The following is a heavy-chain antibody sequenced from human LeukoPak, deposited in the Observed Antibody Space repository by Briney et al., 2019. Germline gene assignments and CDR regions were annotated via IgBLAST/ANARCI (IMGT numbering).Heavy chain of an antibody. Sequence: ASVKVSCKASGYTFTGYYMHWVRQAPGQGLEWMGWINPNSGGTNYAQKFQGWVTMTRDTSTSTVYMELSSLRSEDTAVYYCARDRPPIIAVAGNYWGQGTLVTVSS. CDR1: GYTFTGYY. J-gene: IGHJ4*02. V-gene: IGHV1-2*04. CDR2: INPNSGGT. CDR3: ARDRPPIIAVAGNY. D-gene: IGHD6-19*01.